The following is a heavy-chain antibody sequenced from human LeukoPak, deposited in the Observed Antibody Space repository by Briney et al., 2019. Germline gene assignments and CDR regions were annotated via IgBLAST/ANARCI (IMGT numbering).Heavy chain of an antibody. CDR1: GYTFTGYH. J-gene: IGHJ4*02. D-gene: IGHD5-18*01. CDR2: INPNSGGT. CDR3: ARELTRGYSYGLYYFDY. V-gene: IGHV1-2*02. Sequence: ASVKVSCKASGYTFTGYHMHWVRQAPGQGLEWMGWINPNSGGTNYAQKFQGRVTMTRDTSIITAYMELSRLRSDDTAEYYCARELTRGYSYGLYYFDYWGQGTLVTVSS.